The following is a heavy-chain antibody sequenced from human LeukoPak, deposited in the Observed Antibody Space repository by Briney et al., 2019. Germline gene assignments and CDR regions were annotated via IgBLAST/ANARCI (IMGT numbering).Heavy chain of an antibody. CDR2: INPNSGGT. J-gene: IGHJ3*02. CDR3: ARVLWPENAFDI. V-gene: IGHV1-2*02. Sequence: ASVKVSCKASGYTFTGYYMHWVRQAPGEGLEWMGWINPNSGGTNYAQKFQGRVTVTRDTSISTAYMELSGLRSDDTAVYYCARVLWPENAFDIWGQGTMVTVSS. CDR1: GYTFTGYY.